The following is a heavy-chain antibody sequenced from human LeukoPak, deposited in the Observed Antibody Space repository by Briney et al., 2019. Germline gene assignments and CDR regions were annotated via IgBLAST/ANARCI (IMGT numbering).Heavy chain of an antibody. J-gene: IGHJ4*02. Sequence: GGSLRLSCAASGFTVSSNYMSWVRQAPGKGLEWVSVIYSGGSTYYADSVKGRFTISRDDSKNTLYLKMNSLRAEDTAVYYCASQRYYYGSDGTDYWGQGTLVTVSS. V-gene: IGHV3-66*04. CDR2: IYSGGST. D-gene: IGHD3-10*01. CDR1: GFTVSSNY. CDR3: ASQRYYYGSDGTDY.